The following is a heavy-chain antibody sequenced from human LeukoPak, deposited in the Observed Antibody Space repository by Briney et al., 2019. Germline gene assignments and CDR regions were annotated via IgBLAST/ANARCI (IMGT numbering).Heavy chain of an antibody. V-gene: IGHV1-69*13. CDR1: GGTFSSYA. CDR3: ARALGITIFGVVIMGQYYYYGMDV. Sequence: SVKVSCTASGGTFSSYAISWVRQAPGQGLEWMGGIIPIFGTANYAQKFQGRVTITADESTSTACMELSSLRSEDTAVYYCARALGITIFGVVIMGQYYYYGMDVWGQGTTVTVSS. D-gene: IGHD3-3*01. CDR2: IIPIFGTA. J-gene: IGHJ6*02.